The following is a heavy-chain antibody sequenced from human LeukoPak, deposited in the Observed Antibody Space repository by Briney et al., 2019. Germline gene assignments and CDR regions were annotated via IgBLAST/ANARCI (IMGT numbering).Heavy chain of an antibody. CDR2: ISYDGSNK. CDR3: ARDQDREYYYGMDV. J-gene: IGHJ6*02. CDR1: GFTFSSYA. D-gene: IGHD2-15*01. V-gene: IGHV3-30-3*01. Sequence: PGGSLRLSCAASGFTFSSYAMHWVRQAPGKGLEWVAVISYDGSNKYYADSVKGRFTISRDNSKNMLYLQMNSLRAEDTAVYYCARDQDREYYYGMDVWGQGTTVTVSS.